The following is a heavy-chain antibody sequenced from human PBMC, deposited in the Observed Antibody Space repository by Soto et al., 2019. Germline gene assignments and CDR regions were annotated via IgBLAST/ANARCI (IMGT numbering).Heavy chain of an antibody. V-gene: IGHV1-69*13. CDR2: IIPIFGTA. Sequence: GASVEVSCKASGGTFSSYAISWVRQAPGQGLEWMGGIIPIFGTANYAQKFQGRVTITADESTSTAYMELSSLRSEDTAVYYCARDPPGYGYDYWGQGTLVTVSS. CDR3: ARDPPGYGYDY. D-gene: IGHD5-18*01. J-gene: IGHJ4*02. CDR1: GGTFSSYA.